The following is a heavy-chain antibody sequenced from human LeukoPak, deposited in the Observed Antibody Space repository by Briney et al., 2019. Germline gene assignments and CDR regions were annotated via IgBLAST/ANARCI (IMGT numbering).Heavy chain of an antibody. D-gene: IGHD3-10*01. V-gene: IGHV1-69*13. J-gene: IGHJ4*02. CDR2: IIPIFGTA. CDR1: GGTFSSYA. Sequence: SVKVSCKASGGTFSSYAISWARQAPGQGLEWMGGIIPIFGTANYAQKFQGRVTITADESTSTAYMELSSLRSEDTAVYYCARDYGSGSPMDYWGQGTLVTVSS. CDR3: ARDYGSGSPMDY.